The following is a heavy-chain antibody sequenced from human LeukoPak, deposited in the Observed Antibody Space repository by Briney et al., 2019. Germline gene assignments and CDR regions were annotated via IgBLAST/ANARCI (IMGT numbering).Heavy chain of an antibody. CDR2: IYPGDSDT. D-gene: IGHD3-22*01. Sequence: GESLKISCKGSGYSFTSYRIGWVRQMPGKGLEWMGIIYPGDSDTRYSPSFQGQVTISADKSISTAYLQWSSLKASDTAMYYCARRPYYYDSSGYYFDYWGQGTLVTVSS. CDR1: GYSFTSYR. CDR3: ARRPYYYDSSGYYFDY. V-gene: IGHV5-51*03. J-gene: IGHJ4*02.